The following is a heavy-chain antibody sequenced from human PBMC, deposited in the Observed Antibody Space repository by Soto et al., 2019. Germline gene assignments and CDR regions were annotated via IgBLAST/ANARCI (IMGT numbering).Heavy chain of an antibody. D-gene: IGHD6-13*01. CDR2: ISYDGSNK. Sequence: QVQLVESGGGVVQPGRSLRLSCAASGFTFSTYGMHWVRQAPGKGLEWVAVISYDGSNKYYADSVKGRFTISGDNSKNTLYLQMNSLRAEDTAVYYCSTRYSSSCSPPYYYYGMDVWGQGTTVTVSS. J-gene: IGHJ6*02. CDR3: STRYSSSCSPPYYYYGMDV. V-gene: IGHV3-30-3*01. CDR1: GFTFSTYG.